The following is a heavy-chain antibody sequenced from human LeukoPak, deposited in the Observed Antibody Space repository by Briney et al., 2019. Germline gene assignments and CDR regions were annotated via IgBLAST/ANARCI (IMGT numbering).Heavy chain of an antibody. CDR1: XXTFTSYG. CDR3: EXXXXXXXXXYYYYMDV. Sequence: XXXXTFTSYGISWVRQAPGQGLEWMGWISAYNGNTNYAQKLQGRVTMTTDTSTSTAYMELRSLRSDDTAVYYCEXXXXXXXXXYYYYMDVWGKGTTVTISS. J-gene: IGHJ6*03. CDR2: ISAYNGNT. V-gene: IGHV1-18*01.